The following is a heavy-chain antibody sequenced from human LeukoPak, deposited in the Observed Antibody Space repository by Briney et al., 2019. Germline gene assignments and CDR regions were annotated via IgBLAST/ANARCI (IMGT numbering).Heavy chain of an antibody. CDR2: IYYSGST. CDR3: ARHRTRLRWYVYYYYGMDV. Sequence: SETLSLTCTVSGGSVSSGSYYWGWIRQPPGKGLEWIGSIYYSGSTYYNPSLKSRVTISVDTSKNQFSLKLSSVTAADTAVYYCARHRTRLRWYVYYYYGMDVWGQGTTVTVSS. D-gene: IGHD4-23*01. J-gene: IGHJ6*02. V-gene: IGHV4-39*01. CDR1: GGSVSSGSYY.